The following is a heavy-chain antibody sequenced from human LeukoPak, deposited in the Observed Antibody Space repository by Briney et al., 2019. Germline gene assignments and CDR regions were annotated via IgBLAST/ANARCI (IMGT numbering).Heavy chain of an antibody. CDR3: ARRHNYYGSGSYLDY. V-gene: IGHV1-18*01. Sequence: ASVTVSCKASGYTFTSYGISGVRQAPGQGLEWMGWISAYNGDTNYAQKLQGRVTMTTDTSTSTAYMELRSLRSDDTAVYYCARRHNYYGSGSYLDYWGQGTLVTVSS. CDR2: ISAYNGDT. CDR1: GYTFTSYG. J-gene: IGHJ4*02. D-gene: IGHD3-10*01.